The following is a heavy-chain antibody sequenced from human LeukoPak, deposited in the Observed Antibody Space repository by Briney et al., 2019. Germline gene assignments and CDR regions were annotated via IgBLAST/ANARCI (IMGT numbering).Heavy chain of an antibody. J-gene: IGHJ6*03. CDR2: INHSGST. CDR1: GGSFSGYY. Sequence: SETLSLTCAVYGGSFSGYYWSWIRQPPGKGLEWIGEINHSGSTNYNPSLKSRVTISVDTSKNQFSLKLSSVTAADTAVYYCARAPSASYYYMDVWGKGTTVTVSS. CDR3: ARAPSASYYYMDV. V-gene: IGHV4-34*01.